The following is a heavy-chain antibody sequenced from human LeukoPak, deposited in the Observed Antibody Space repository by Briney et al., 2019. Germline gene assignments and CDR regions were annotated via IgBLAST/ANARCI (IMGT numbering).Heavy chain of an antibody. CDR3: AGFYSYTRSL. V-gene: IGHV3-7*01. CDR2: IKQDGSEK. Sequence: PGGSLRLSCAASGFTFSSYWMSWIRQAPGKGLEWVANIKQDGSEKYYVDSVKGRFTISRDNAENSLYLQMNSLRGDDTAVYYCAGFYSYTRSLWGQGTLVTVSS. CDR1: GFTFSSYW. D-gene: IGHD1-26*01. J-gene: IGHJ4*02.